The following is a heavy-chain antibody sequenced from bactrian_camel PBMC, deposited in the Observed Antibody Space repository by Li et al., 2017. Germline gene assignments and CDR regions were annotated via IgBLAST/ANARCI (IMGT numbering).Heavy chain of an antibody. J-gene: IGHJ6*01. Sequence: VQLVESGGGLVQPGGSLRLSCAASGFTFSSYYMSWVRQAPGKGLEWVSTIASGGETTYYADSVKGRFTISRDNAQNTQYLQMNTLKPEDTAMYYCAASYNSGYYYTGPLGYWGQGTQVTVS. CDR3: AASYNSGYYYTGPLGY. CDR1: GFTFSSYY. CDR2: IASGGETT. V-gene: IGHV3S40*01. D-gene: IGHD2*01.